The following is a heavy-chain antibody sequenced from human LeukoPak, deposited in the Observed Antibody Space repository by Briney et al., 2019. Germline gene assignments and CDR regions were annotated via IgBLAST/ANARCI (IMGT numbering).Heavy chain of an antibody. CDR1: GYRFTIYG. D-gene: IGHD2-21*02. J-gene: IGHJ4*02. V-gene: IGHV1-18*01. Sequence: GASVTVSCKASGYRFTIYGINWVRQAPGQGLEWMGWISAYNGNTRYAQKLRGRVTLSTDTSTSTAYMELRSLRSDDTAVYYCARDAAYCGGDCYSVYFNYWGQGTLVTVSS. CDR2: ISAYNGNT. CDR3: ARDAAYCGGDCYSVYFNY.